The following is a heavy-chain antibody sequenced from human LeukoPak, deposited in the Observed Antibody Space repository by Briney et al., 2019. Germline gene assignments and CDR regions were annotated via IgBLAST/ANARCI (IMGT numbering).Heavy chain of an antibody. V-gene: IGHV3-74*03. CDR2: ITNDGSRT. D-gene: IGHD3-10*01. CDR1: AFTFSEYW. J-gene: IGHJ4*02. Sequence: GGSLRLSCTASAFTFSEYWMHWVRQPPGKGLVWVSRITNDGSRTEYADSVKGRFTISRDNAKNTLYLQMDSLRPEDTAVYYCARDLRGPDYWGQGTLVTVSS. CDR3: ARDLRGPDY.